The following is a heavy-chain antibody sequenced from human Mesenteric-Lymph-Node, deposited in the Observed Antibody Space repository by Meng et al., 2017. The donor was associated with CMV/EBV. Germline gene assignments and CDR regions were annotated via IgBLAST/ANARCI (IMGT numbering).Heavy chain of an antibody. CDR3: ARVSSVSSSSL. J-gene: IGHJ4*02. V-gene: IGHV4-34*01. CDR2: ISHAGTT. Sequence: LSCGVYGGSIIGYFWSWIRQPPGKGLEWIGEISHAGTTNYNPSLKSRVSLSLDMSKNQFSLNLSSVTAADTAVYYCARVSSVSSSSLWGQGTLVTVSS. CDR1: GGSIIGYF. D-gene: IGHD6-6*01.